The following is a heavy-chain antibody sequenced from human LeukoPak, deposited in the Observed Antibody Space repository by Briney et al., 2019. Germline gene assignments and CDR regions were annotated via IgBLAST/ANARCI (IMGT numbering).Heavy chain of an antibody. J-gene: IGHJ4*02. Sequence: LPGRSLRLSCAASGFTFDDYAMRWVRQAPGKGLEWVSGISWNSGSIGYADSVKGRFTISRDNAKNSLYLQMNSLRAEDTALYYCAKDMWELPLAPVDYWGQGTLVTVSS. CDR1: GFTFDDYA. D-gene: IGHD1-26*01. CDR3: AKDMWELPLAPVDY. CDR2: ISWNSGSI. V-gene: IGHV3-9*01.